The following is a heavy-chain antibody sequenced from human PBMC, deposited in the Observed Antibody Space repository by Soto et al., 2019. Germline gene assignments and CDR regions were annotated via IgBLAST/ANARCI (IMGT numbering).Heavy chain of an antibody. CDR3: ARRGSGRESYYYGMDV. J-gene: IGHJ6*02. D-gene: IGHD6-19*01. CDR2: IDPSDSQT. V-gene: IGHV5-10-1*01. Sequence: GESLKISCKGSGYSFAGYWITWVRQKPGKGLEWMGRIDPSDSQTYYRPSFRGHVTISATKSITTVFLQWSSLRASDTAMYYCARRGSGRESYYYGMDVWGQGPTVTVSS. CDR1: GYSFAGYW.